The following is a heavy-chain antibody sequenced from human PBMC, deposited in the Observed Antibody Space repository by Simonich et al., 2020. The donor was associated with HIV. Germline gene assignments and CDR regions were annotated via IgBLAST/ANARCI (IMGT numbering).Heavy chain of an antibody. V-gene: IGHV1-69-2*01. CDR1: GYTFINYY. CDR2: LDSEDGKT. J-gene: IGHJ3*01. CDR3: ARDKRIEFSNAWYSDGFDV. D-gene: IGHD2-21*02. Sequence: EVQLVQSGAEVQQPWATVKISCKVSGYTFINYYMHWVLQAPGKGIKWMGFLDSEDGKTISAEKFQGRVTITADTSTDKAYMDLSSLTSEDTAVYYCARDKRIEFSNAWYSDGFDVWGQGTMVTVSS.